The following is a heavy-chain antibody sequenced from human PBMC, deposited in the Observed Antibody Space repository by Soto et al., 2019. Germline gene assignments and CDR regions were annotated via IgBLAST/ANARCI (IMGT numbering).Heavy chain of an antibody. Sequence: VQLVESGGGVVQPGRSLRLSCAASGFTFSTYAMHWVRQAPGKGLEWVAVISFDGRNKYYADSVKNRFTISRDNSKNTLYLQMNSLRAEDTAVYYCARETEAFDAWGQGILVTVSS. CDR2: ISFDGRNK. J-gene: IGHJ5*02. CDR3: ARETEAFDA. CDR1: GFTFSTYA. V-gene: IGHV3-30*14. D-gene: IGHD1-1*01.